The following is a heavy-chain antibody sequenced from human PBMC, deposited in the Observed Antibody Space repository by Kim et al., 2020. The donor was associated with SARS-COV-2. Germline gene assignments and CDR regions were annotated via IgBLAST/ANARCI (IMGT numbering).Heavy chain of an antibody. CDR3: AGQFSGSYRFQH. CDR1: GGSISKSY. CDR2: VYYTGST. V-gene: IGHV4-59*01. D-gene: IGHD3-16*02. Sequence: SETLSLTCTVSGGSISKSYWSWIRQPPGKGLEWIGYVYYTGSTDYNPSLKSRVTISVDTSKNQFSLKLSSVTAADTAVYYCAGQFSGSYRFQHWGQGTLVTVSS. J-gene: IGHJ1*01.